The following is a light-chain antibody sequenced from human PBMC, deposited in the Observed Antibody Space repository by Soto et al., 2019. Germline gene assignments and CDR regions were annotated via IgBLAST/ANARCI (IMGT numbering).Light chain of an antibody. J-gene: IGKJ5*01. CDR1: QSVCSY. V-gene: IGKV3-11*01. CDR2: DAS. Sequence: EIVLTQSPATLSLSPGERATLSCRASQSVCSYLAWYQQKPGQAPRLLIYDASNRATGIPARFSGSGSGTDFTLTISSLEPEDFAVYYCQQRSNWPPEITFGQGTRLEIK. CDR3: QQRSNWPPEIT.